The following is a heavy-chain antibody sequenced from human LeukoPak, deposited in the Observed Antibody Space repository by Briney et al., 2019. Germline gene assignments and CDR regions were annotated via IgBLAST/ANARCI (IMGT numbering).Heavy chain of an antibody. CDR2: IRSKANSYAT. CDR1: GFTFSGSA. Sequence: GGSLRLSCAASGFTFSGSAMHWVRQASGKGLEWVGRIRSKANSYATAYAASVKGRFTISRDDSKNTAYLQMNSLKTEDTAVSYCTRGTYYYDSSGYHGGDYWGQGTLVTVSS. J-gene: IGHJ4*02. V-gene: IGHV3-73*01. CDR3: TRGTYYYDSSGYHGGDY. D-gene: IGHD3-22*01.